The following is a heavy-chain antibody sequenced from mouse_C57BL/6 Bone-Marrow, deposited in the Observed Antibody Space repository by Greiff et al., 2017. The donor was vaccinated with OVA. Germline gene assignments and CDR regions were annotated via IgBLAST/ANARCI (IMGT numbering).Heavy chain of an antibody. CDR1: GYTFTSYW. Sequence: VQLQQPGAELVKPGASVKLSCKASGYTFTSYWMHWVKQRPGQGREWIGMIHPNSGSTNYNEKFKSKATLTVDKSSSTAYMQLSSLTSEDSAVYYCAYYASRAYYAMDYWGQGTSVTVSS. V-gene: IGHV1-64*01. CDR3: AYYASRAYYAMDY. J-gene: IGHJ4*01. D-gene: IGHD1-1*01. CDR2: IHPNSGST.